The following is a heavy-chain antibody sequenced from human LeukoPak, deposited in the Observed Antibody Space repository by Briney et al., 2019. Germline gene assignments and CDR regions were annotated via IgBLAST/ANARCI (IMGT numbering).Heavy chain of an antibody. V-gene: IGHV3-23*01. CDR2: ISGSGGST. J-gene: IGHJ4*02. CDR1: GFAFSSYA. CDR3: AKIIDWHFDY. D-gene: IGHD3-9*01. Sequence: PGGSLRLSCAASGFAFSSYAMSWVRQAPGKGLEWVSAISGSGGSTYYADSVKGRFTISRDNSKNALYLQMNSLRAEDTAVYYCAKIIDWHFDYWGQGTLVTVSS.